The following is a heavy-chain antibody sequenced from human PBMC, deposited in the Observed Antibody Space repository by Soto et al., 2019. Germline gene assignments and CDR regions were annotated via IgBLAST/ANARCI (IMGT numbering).Heavy chain of an antibody. CDR3: ARGKEYYDFWSGYPSNWFDP. D-gene: IGHD3-3*01. CDR2: IYHSGST. V-gene: IGHV4-30-2*01. Sequence: SETLSLTCAVSVGSISSGGYSWSWMRQPPGKGLEWIGYIYHSGSTYYNPSLKSRVTISVDRSKNQFSLKLSSVTAADTAVYYCARGKEYYDFWSGYPSNWFDPWGQGTLVTVSS. CDR1: VGSISSGGYS. J-gene: IGHJ5*02.